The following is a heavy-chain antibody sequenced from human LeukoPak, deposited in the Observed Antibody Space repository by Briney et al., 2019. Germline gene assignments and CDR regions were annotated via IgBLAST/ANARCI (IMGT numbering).Heavy chain of an antibody. CDR2: ISYDGGNK. D-gene: IGHD2-2*01. CDR3: ATIYCSSIRCFLYYFDY. J-gene: IGHJ4*02. Sequence: HSGRSLRLSCAASRFTFSTYGMHWVRQAPGKGLEWVAFISYDGGNKYYADSVKGRFTISRDNSENTLYLQMNSLRAEDTAVYYCATIYCSSIRCFLYYFDYWGQGTLVTVSS. CDR1: RFTFSTYG. V-gene: IGHV3-33*08.